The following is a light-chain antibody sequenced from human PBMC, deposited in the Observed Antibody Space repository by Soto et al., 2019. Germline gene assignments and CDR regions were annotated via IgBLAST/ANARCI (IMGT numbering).Light chain of an antibody. CDR1: QSVGSY. Sequence: EIVLTQSPATLSLSPGERATLSCRASQSVGSYLAWYQQKPGQAPRLLIYDASNRATGIPARFSGSGSGTDFTLTISSLEPEDFATYYCQQSYTTPRTFGQGTRLEIK. V-gene: IGKV3-11*01. CDR2: DAS. CDR3: QQSYTTPRT. J-gene: IGKJ2*01.